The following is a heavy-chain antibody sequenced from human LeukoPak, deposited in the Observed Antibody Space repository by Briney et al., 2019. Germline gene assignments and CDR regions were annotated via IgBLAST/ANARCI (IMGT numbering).Heavy chain of an antibody. CDR2: INHSGST. CDR1: GGSYSGYY. J-gene: IGHJ4*02. D-gene: IGHD1-26*01. V-gene: IGHV4-34*01. CDR3: ARGRGSYYDY. Sequence: SETLSLTCAVYGGSYSGYYWSWIRQPPGKGLEWIGEINHSGSTNYNPSLKSRVTISVDTSKNQFSLKLSSVTAADTAVYYCARGRGSYYDYWGQGTLVTVSS.